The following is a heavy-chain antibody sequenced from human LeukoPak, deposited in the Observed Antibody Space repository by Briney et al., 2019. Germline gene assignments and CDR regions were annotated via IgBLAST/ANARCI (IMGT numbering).Heavy chain of an antibody. CDR2: INPNSGGT. CDR3: AREAGYDSSGYCFDY. CDR1: GYTFTGYY. V-gene: IGHV1-2*02. D-gene: IGHD3-22*01. Sequence: GASVKVSCKASGYTFTGYYMHWVRQAPGQGLEWMGWINPNSGGTNYAQKFQGRVTMTRDTSISTAYMELSRLRSDDTAVYYCAREAGYDSSGYCFDYWGQGTLVTVSS. J-gene: IGHJ4*02.